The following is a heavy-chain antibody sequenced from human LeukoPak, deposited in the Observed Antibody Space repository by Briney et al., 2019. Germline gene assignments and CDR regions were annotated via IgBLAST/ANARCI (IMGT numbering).Heavy chain of an antibody. V-gene: IGHV4-39*01. CDR2: IYYSGST. Sequence: SETLSLTCTVSGGSISSSSYYWGWIRQPPGKGLEWIGSIYYSGSTYYNPSLKSRVTISVDTSKNQFSLKLSSVTAADTAVYYCARQNSSSWSDYWGQGTLVTVSS. J-gene: IGHJ4*02. D-gene: IGHD6-13*01. CDR1: GGSISSSSYY. CDR3: ARQNSSSWSDY.